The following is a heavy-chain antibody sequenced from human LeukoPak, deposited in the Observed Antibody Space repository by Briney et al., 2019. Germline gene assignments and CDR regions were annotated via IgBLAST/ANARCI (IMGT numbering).Heavy chain of an antibody. V-gene: IGHV1-18*04. Sequence: GASVKVSCKASGYTFTSYGISWVRQARGQGLEWMGWISAYNGNTNYAQKLQGRVTMTKDTSTSTAYMELRSLRSDDTAVYYCAREGWGIAAANSWFDPWGQGTLVTVSS. CDR1: GYTFTSYG. J-gene: IGHJ5*02. CDR2: ISAYNGNT. D-gene: IGHD6-13*01. CDR3: AREGWGIAAANSWFDP.